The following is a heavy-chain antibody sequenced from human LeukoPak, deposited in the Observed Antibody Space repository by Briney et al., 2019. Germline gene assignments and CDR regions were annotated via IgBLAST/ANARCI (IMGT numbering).Heavy chain of an antibody. CDR3: ARASKSLYYYDSSGHLVETFDY. CDR2: IYTSGST. D-gene: IGHD3-22*01. Sequence: ASETLSLTCTVSGGSINIYYWSWIRQPAGKGLEWIGRIYTSGSTNYNPSLKTRVTMTVDTSKNQFSLKLSSVTAADTAVYYCARASKSLYYYDSSGHLVETFDYWGQGTLVTVSS. J-gene: IGHJ4*02. CDR1: GGSINIYY. V-gene: IGHV4-4*07.